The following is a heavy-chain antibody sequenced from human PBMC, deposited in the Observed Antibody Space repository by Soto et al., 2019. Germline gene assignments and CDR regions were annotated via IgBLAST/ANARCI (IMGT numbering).Heavy chain of an antibody. CDR1: GGTFSNHA. J-gene: IGHJ6*02. CDR3: ARDDATYCGGDCYRYFYYGMDV. V-gene: IGHV1-69*13. D-gene: IGHD2-21*02. CDR2: IIPMFPTA. Sequence: SVKVSCKASGGTFSNHAISWLRQAPGQGLEWVGGIIPMFPTADYAQRFQGRVTITADDSTTTVYMELSGLRSEDTAMYYCARDDATYCGGDCYRYFYYGMDVWGQGTTVTVSS.